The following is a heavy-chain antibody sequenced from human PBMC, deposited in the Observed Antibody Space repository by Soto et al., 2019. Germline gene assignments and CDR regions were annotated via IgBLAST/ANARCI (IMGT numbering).Heavy chain of an antibody. CDR1: GYTFTGYY. CDR3: AREEGIGQWLVDAFDI. Sequence: ASVKVSCKASGYTFTGYYMHWVRQAPGQGLEWMGWINPNSGGTNYAQKFQGWVTMTRDTSISTAYMELSRLRSDDTAVYYCAREEGIGQWLVDAFDIWGQGTMDTVSS. CDR2: INPNSGGT. V-gene: IGHV1-2*04. D-gene: IGHD6-19*01. J-gene: IGHJ3*02.